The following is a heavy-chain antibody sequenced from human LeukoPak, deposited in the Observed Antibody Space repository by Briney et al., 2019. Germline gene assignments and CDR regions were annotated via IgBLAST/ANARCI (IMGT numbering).Heavy chain of an antibody. D-gene: IGHD2-2*01. CDR1: GFTFSSYA. CDR3: ARGGLGYCSITSCLGNCFDY. V-gene: IGHV3-30-3*01. CDR2: ISYDGSNK. Sequence: GRSLRLSCAASGFTFSSYAMHWVRQAPGKGLEWVAVISYDGSNKYYADSVKGRFTISRDNSKNTLYLQMNSLRAEDTAVFYCARGGLGYCSITSCLGNCFDYWGQGTLVIASS. J-gene: IGHJ4*02.